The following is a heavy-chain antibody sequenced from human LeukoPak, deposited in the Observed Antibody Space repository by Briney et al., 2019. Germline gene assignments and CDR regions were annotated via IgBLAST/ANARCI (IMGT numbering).Heavy chain of an antibody. V-gene: IGHV4-38-2*02. D-gene: IGHD6-19*01. CDR2: IYHSGST. J-gene: IGHJ4*02. Sequence: SETLSLTCTVSGGSSSSYYWSWIRQPPGKGLEWIGSIYHSGSTYYNPSLKSRVTISVDTSKNQFSLKLSSVTAADTAVYYCASIWYSSGWYVDYFDYWGQGTLVTVSS. CDR3: ASIWYSSGWYVDYFDY. CDR1: GGSSSSYY.